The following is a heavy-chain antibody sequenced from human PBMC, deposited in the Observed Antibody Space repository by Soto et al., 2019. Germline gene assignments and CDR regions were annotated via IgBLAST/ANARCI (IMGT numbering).Heavy chain of an antibody. J-gene: IGHJ5*02. CDR1: GFTFSTYW. V-gene: IGHV3-7*01. Sequence: GGSLRLSCAASGFTFSTYWMVWVRQTPGKGLEWVANINQDGSEKNYVDSVKGRFTIYRDNAKNSLYLQMSSLTAEDSALYYCSISLNAWGQGTLVTVSS. CDR2: INQDGSEK. CDR3: SISLNA.